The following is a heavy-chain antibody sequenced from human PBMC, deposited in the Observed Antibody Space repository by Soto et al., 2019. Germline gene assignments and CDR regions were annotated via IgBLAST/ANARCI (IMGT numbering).Heavy chain of an antibody. D-gene: IGHD1-1*01. V-gene: IGHV3-7*04. CDR3: ARARLVGLTTWDYFDY. J-gene: IGHJ4*02. Sequence: VGSLRLSCAASGFTFSSYWMSWVRQAPGKGLEWVANIKQDGSEKYYVDSVKGRFTISRDNAKNSLYLQMNSLRAEDTAVYYCARARLVGLTTWDYFDYWGQGTLVTVSS. CDR1: GFTFSSYW. CDR2: IKQDGSEK.